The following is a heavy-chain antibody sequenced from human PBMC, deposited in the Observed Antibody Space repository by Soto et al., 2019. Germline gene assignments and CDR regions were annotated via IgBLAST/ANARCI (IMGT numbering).Heavy chain of an antibody. CDR2: IKEDGSEY. V-gene: IGHV3-7*01. CDR3: ANRPHDYDRTVYLGVFDY. J-gene: IGHJ4*02. D-gene: IGHD3-22*01. Sequence: GGSXRLACATSGVTFMNHWMSWVRHAPGKGLEWVANIKEDGSEYYLVDSVKGRFTISRDNAKNSLHLQMNSLRAEDTAVYYCANRPHDYDRTVYLGVFDYWGQRTLVTVSS. CDR1: GVTFMNHW.